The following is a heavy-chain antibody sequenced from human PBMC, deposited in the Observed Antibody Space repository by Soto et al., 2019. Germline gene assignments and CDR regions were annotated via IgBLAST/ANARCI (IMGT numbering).Heavy chain of an antibody. D-gene: IGHD6-6*01. J-gene: IGHJ4*02. Sequence: DVQLVESGGGLVQPGGSLRLSCAASGFTFSNYALNWVRQAPGKGLEWVAYINSFNSRTYYADSVRGRTTISRDNAKKSLFLQMDSLRDDDTAVYYCAKAPYSTSSRGVYFDHWGQGTRVTVSS. V-gene: IGHV3-48*02. CDR2: INSFNSRT. CDR1: GFTFSNYA. CDR3: AKAPYSTSSRGVYFDH.